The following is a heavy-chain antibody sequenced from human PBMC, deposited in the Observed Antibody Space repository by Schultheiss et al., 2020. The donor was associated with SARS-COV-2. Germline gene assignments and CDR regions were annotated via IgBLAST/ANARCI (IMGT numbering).Heavy chain of an antibody. Sequence: GGSLRLSCAASGFTFSNAWMSWFRQAPGKGLEWVGFIRSKAYGGTTEYAASVKGRFTISRDDSKSIAYLQMNSLKTEDTAVYYCTRDGERTVTPLYFDYWGQGTLVTVSS. CDR1: GFTFSNAW. J-gene: IGHJ4*02. V-gene: IGHV3-49*03. CDR2: IRSKAYGGTT. D-gene: IGHD4-17*01. CDR3: TRDGERTVTPLYFDY.